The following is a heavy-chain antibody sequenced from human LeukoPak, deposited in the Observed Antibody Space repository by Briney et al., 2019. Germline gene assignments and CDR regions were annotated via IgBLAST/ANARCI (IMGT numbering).Heavy chain of an antibody. J-gene: IGHJ6*03. V-gene: IGHV4-39*07. D-gene: IGHD6-19*01. Sequence: SETLSLTCTVSGGSISSSSYYWGWIRQPPGKGLEWIGSIYYSGSTYYNPSLKSRVTISVDTSKNQFSLKLSSVTAADTAVYYCAGPIAVAGRPYYYYYYMDVWGKGTTVTISS. CDR2: IYYSGST. CDR1: GGSISSSSYY. CDR3: AGPIAVAGRPYYYYYYMDV.